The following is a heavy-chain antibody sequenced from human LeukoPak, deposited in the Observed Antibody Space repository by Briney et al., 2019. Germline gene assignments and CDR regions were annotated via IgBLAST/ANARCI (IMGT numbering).Heavy chain of an antibody. CDR3: ARLYGYNFAVSRKYFDY. Sequence: PSETLSLTCTVSGDSMSTSSNYWGWVRQPPGKGLEWIGSIHYSGTTFYNPSLMSQVTISVDTSKNQFPLKLSSVTAADTAVYYCARLYGYNFAVSRKYFDYWGQGTLVTVSS. J-gene: IGHJ4*02. CDR1: GDSMSTSSNY. CDR2: IHYSGTT. V-gene: IGHV4-39*01. D-gene: IGHD5-24*01.